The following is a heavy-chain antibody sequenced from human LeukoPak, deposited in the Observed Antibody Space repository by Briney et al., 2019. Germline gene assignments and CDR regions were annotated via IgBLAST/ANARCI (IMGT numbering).Heavy chain of an antibody. D-gene: IGHD6-19*01. J-gene: IGHJ5*02. CDR2: IYYSGST. V-gene: IGHV4-59*01. CDR3: ARIAVAVNWFDP. Sequence: PSETLSLTCTVSGGSISSYYWSWIRQPPGKGLEWIGYIYYSGSTNYNPSLKSRVTISVDTSKNQFSLKLSSVTAADTAVYYCARIAVAVNWFDPWGQGTLVTVSS. CDR1: GGSISSYY.